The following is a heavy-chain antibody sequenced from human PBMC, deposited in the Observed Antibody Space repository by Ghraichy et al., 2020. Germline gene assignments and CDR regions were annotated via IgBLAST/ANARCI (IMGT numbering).Heavy chain of an antibody. CDR2: ISNSGSTT. CDR1: GFTFGRYS. V-gene: IGHV3-48*01. Sequence: GGSLRLSCAASGFTFGRYSANWVRQAPGKGLEWLSYISNSGSTTYYADSVKGRFTMSRDNAQNSVYLQLSSLRAEDTAVYYYASWAVTNNMEAFVPPYFDFWGRGTLVTVSS. CDR3: ASWAVTNNMEAFVPPYFDF. J-gene: IGHJ4*02. D-gene: IGHD4-17*01.